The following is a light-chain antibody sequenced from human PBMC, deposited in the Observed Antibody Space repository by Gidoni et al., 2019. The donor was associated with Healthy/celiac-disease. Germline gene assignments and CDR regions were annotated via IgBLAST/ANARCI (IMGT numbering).Light chain of an antibody. CDR1: QTVSSSD. J-gene: IGKJ5*01. Sequence: EIVLTQSPGTLSLSPGERATLSCRASQTVSSSDLAWYQQKPGQAPRLLIYGASSRATGIPNRCSGSGSGTDFTLTISRLEPEDFAVYYCQHYGSSPPITFGHGTRLEIK. V-gene: IGKV3-20*01. CDR2: GAS. CDR3: QHYGSSPPIT.